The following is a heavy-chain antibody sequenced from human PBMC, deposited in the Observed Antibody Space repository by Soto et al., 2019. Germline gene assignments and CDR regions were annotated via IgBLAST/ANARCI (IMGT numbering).Heavy chain of an antibody. D-gene: IGHD4-4*01. V-gene: IGHV1-69*13. CDR2: IIPIFGTA. Sequence: GASVKVSCKASGGTFSSYAISWVRQAPGQGLEWMGGIIPIFGTANYAQKFQGRVTITADESTSTAYMELSSLRSEDTAVYYCAGERDYNFDYWGQGTLVTVSS. CDR1: GGTFSSYA. J-gene: IGHJ4*02. CDR3: AGERDYNFDY.